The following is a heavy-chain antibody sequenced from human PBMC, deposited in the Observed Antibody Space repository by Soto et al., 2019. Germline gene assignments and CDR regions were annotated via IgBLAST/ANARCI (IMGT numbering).Heavy chain of an antibody. Sequence: ASVKVSCKASGYTFTSYGISWVRQAPGQGLEWMGWISAYNGNTNYAQKLQGRVTMTTDTSTSTAYMELRSLRSDDTAVYYCASTAGARKVWAYFDYWGQGTLVTVSS. CDR1: GYTFTSYG. V-gene: IGHV1-18*01. J-gene: IGHJ4*02. D-gene: IGHD1-26*01. CDR3: ASTAGARKVWAYFDY. CDR2: ISAYNGNT.